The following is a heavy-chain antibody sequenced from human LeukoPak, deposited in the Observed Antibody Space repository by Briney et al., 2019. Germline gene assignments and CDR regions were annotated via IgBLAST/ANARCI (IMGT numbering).Heavy chain of an antibody. CDR2: IWYDGSNK. V-gene: IGHV3-33*01. J-gene: IGHJ5*02. CDR1: GFTFSSYG. D-gene: IGHD6-13*01. Sequence: QPGRSLRLSCAASGFTFSSYGMHWVRQAPGKGLEWVAVIWYDGSNKYYADSVKGRFTISRDNSKNTLYLQMNSLRAEDTAVYYCARERGQQLGDSWFDPWGQGTLVTVSS. CDR3: ARERGQQLGDSWFDP.